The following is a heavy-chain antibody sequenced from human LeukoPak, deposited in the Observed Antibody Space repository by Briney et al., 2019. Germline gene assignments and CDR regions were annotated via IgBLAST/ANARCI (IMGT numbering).Heavy chain of an antibody. Sequence: PGKSLRLSCSASGFPFSSYAMHWVRQAPGKGLEYVSAISDSGGSTYYADSVKGRFTISRDNSKNTLYLQMRAEDTAVYFCVRGYSFGPYGMDVWGQGTTVTVSS. D-gene: IGHD2-15*01. CDR3: VRGYSFGPYGMDV. J-gene: IGHJ6*02. CDR1: GFPFSSYA. V-gene: IGHV3-64D*09. CDR2: ISDSGGST.